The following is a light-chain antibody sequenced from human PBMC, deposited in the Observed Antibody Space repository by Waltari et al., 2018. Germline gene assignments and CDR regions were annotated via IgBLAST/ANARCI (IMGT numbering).Light chain of an antibody. CDR1: SSNIGSYY. CDR2: RNN. J-gene: IGLJ3*02. Sequence: QSVLTQPPSASGTPGQRVTISCSGSSSNIGSYYVYWYQQLSGTAPKLLIHRNNGRPSGVPDRFSGSKSGTSASLVITGLRSEDEAHYYCATWDDSLTGWVFGGGTKLAVL. V-gene: IGLV1-47*01. CDR3: ATWDDSLTGWV.